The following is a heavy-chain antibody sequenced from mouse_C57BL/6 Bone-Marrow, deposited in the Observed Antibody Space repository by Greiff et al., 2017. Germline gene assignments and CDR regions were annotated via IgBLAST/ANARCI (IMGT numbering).Heavy chain of an antibody. V-gene: IGHV1-50*01. CDR3: ARLYDFDY. Sequence: QVQLQQPGAELVKPGASVKLSCKASGYTFTSYWMQWVKQRPGQGLEWIGEIDPSDSYTNYNQKLKGKATLTVDTSSSTAYMQLSSLTSEDSAVYYCARLYDFDYWGQGTTLTVSS. D-gene: IGHD2-14*01. CDR2: IDPSDSYT. J-gene: IGHJ2*01. CDR1: GYTFTSYW.